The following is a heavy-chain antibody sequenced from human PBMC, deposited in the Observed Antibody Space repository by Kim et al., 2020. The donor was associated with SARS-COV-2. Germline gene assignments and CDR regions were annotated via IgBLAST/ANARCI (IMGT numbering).Heavy chain of an antibody. CDR3: TKLNDYGDFFDY. CDR1: GFTFGDYA. Sequence: GGSLRLSCTASGFTFGDYAMSWVRQAPGKGLEWVGFIRSKAYGGTTEYAASVKGRFTISRDDSKSIAYLQMNSLKTEDTAVYYCTKLNDYGDFFDYWGQGTLVTVSS. V-gene: IGHV3-49*04. J-gene: IGHJ4*02. D-gene: IGHD4-17*01. CDR2: IRSKAYGGTT.